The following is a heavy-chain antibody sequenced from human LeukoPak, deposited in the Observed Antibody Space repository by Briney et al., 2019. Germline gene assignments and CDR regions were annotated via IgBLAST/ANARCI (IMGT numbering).Heavy chain of an antibody. CDR1: GYSFRDYW. J-gene: IGHJ4*02. D-gene: IGHD4-17*01. V-gene: IGHV5-51*01. Sequence: GESLKISCKGFGYSFRDYWIGWVRQMPGKDLEWMGIIFPGESHINYSPSFQGQVTISADKSISTAYLQWSSLKASDTAMYYCARGYGLVDYWGQGTLVTVSS. CDR2: IFPGESHI. CDR3: ARGYGLVDY.